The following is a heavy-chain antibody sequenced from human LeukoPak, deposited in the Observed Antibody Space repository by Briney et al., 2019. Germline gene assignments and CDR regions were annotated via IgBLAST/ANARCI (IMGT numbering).Heavy chain of an antibody. J-gene: IGHJ4*02. D-gene: IGHD6-19*01. CDR3: ARDGYSSGWYDVDY. V-gene: IGHV3-20*04. CDR1: GFTFDDYG. CDR2: INWNGGST. Sequence: GGSLRLSCAASGFTFDDYGMSWVRQAPGKGLEWVSGINWNGGSTGYADSVKGRFTISGDNAKNSLYLQMNSLRAEDTALYYCARDGYSSGWYDVDYWGQGTLVTVSS.